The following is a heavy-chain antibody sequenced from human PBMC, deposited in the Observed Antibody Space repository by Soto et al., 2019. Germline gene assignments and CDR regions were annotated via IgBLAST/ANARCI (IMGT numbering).Heavy chain of an antibody. Sequence: ASVKVSCKASGYTFTSYDINWVRQATGQGLEWMGWMNPNSGNTGYAQKFQGRVTTTRNTSISTAYMELSSLRSEDTAVYYCARETANSSGWYWSAPWGQGTLVTVSS. CDR3: ARETANSSGWYWSAP. CDR2: MNPNSGNT. D-gene: IGHD6-19*01. J-gene: IGHJ5*02. CDR1: GYTFTSYD. V-gene: IGHV1-8*01.